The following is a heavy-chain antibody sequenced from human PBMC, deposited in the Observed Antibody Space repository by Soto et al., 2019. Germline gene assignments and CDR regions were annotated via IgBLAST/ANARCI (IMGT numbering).Heavy chain of an antibody. V-gene: IGHV3-23*01. Sequence: GGSLRLSCRASGFTFGNYAMAWVRQAPGKGLEWVSGISASGGPTYYADSAKGRFTISRDNSNNTLYLQMSSLRAEDTAVYYCAKDLEVLSARFESWGQGALVTVLL. CDR2: ISASGGPT. D-gene: IGHD2-15*01. CDR1: GFTFGNYA. J-gene: IGHJ4*02. CDR3: AKDLEVLSARFES.